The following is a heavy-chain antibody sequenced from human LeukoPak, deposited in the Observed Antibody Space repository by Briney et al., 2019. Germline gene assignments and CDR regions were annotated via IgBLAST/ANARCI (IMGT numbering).Heavy chain of an antibody. Sequence: GASVKVSCKASVYTFTSYYMHWVRQAPGQGLEWMGIINPSGGSTSYAQKFQGRVTMTRDTSTSTVYMELSSLRSEDTAVYYYARGHDFGDYGDWFDPWGQGTLVTVSS. CDR3: ARGHDFGDYGDWFDP. CDR2: INPSGGST. J-gene: IGHJ5*02. D-gene: IGHD4-17*01. V-gene: IGHV1-46*01. CDR1: VYTFTSYY.